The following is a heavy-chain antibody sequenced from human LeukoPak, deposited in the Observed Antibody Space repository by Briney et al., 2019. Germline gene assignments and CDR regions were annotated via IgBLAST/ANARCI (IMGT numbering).Heavy chain of an antibody. CDR3: TRGLGQYDFNSDP. Sequence: GGSLRLSCVASGFIFSNYGMHWVRQAPGKGLEWVAVIWYDESNKYYADSVKGRFTISRDTSKSTLYLQMSSLRAEDTAVYYCTRGLGQYDFNSDPWGQGTLVIVSS. D-gene: IGHD3-3*01. V-gene: IGHV3-33*01. CDR2: IWYDESNK. J-gene: IGHJ5*02. CDR1: GFIFSNYG.